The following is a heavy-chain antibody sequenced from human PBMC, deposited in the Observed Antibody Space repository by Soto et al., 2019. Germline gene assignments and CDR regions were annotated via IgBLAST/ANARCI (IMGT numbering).Heavy chain of an antibody. CDR1: GVSISSNDYY. D-gene: IGHD4-17*01. V-gene: IGHV4-39*01. CDR2: LHYSGST. Sequence: SETLSLTCTVSGVSISSNDYYWGWVRQPPGKGLEWIGSLHYSGSTYYNPSLKNRVTISVDTAKNQFYMRVISVTAADTAVNFXXXXSSTTNXAFXGHGTMVTVSS. J-gene: IGHJ4*01. CDR3: XXXSSTTNXAF.